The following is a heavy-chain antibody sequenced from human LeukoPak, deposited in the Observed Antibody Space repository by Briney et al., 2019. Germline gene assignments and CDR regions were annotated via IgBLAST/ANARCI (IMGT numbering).Heavy chain of an antibody. CDR1: GFIFSSYA. Sequence: GGSLRLSCAASGFIFSSYAMSWVRQAPGKGLEWVSAISGSGGSTYYADSVKGRFTISRGNSKNTLYLQMNSLRAEDTAVYYCATTIVVVKIFDYWGQGTLVTVSS. D-gene: IGHD2-15*01. J-gene: IGHJ4*02. CDR3: ATTIVVVKIFDY. CDR2: ISGSGGST. V-gene: IGHV3-23*01.